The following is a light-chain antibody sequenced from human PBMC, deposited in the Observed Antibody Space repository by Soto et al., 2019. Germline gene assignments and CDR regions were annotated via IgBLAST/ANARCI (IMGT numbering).Light chain of an antibody. J-gene: IGKJ2*01. Sequence: EIVLTQSPATLSLSPGERATLSCRASQSVSTYLAWYQQKPGQAPRLLLYGASNRATGIPARFSGSVSGTDFNLTISSLEREDVAVYYCQQCTNWPPEYTFGQGTKLEIK. CDR1: QSVSTY. CDR3: QQCTNWPPEYT. V-gene: IGKV3-11*01. CDR2: GAS.